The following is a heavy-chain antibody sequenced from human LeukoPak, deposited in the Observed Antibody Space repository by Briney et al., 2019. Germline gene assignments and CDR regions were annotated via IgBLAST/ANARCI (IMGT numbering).Heavy chain of an antibody. D-gene: IGHD6-25*01. Sequence: SETLSLTCTVSGGSMSNYYWTWFRQPPGQGLEWIGYTYNSGRTNYNPSLKSRVTISADTSKNQFSLKLDSVTAADTANYYCARRRQTGAAGGDGMDVWGQGTTVTVSS. V-gene: IGHV4-4*09. CDR2: TYNSGRT. CDR3: ARRRQTGAAGGDGMDV. CDR1: GGSMSNYY. J-gene: IGHJ6*02.